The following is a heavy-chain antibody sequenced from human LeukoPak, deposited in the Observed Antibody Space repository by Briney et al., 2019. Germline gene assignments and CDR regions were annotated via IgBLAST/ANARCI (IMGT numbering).Heavy chain of an antibody. CDR2: IYPGDSDT. D-gene: IGHD3-10*01. Sequence: GESLKISCKGSGYSFTSYWIGWVRQMPGKGLEWMGIIYPGDSDTRYSPSFQGQVTISADKSISTAYLQWSSLKASDTAMYYCARHRITMVRGVISGKYYFDYWGQGILVTVSS. V-gene: IGHV5-51*01. CDR3: ARHRITMVRGVISGKYYFDY. CDR1: GYSFTSYW. J-gene: IGHJ4*02.